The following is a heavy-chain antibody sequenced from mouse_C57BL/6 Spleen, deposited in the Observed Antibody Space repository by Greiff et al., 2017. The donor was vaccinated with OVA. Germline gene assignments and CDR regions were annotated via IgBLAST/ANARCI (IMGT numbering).Heavy chain of an antibody. CDR3: ARSGYGSPWLAY. J-gene: IGHJ3*01. D-gene: IGHD1-1*01. CDR1: GYTFTDYN. CDR2: INPNNGGT. Sequence: EVQLQQPGPELVKPGASVKIPCKASGYTFTDYNMDWVKQSHGQSLEWIGDINPNNGGTIYNQKFKGKATLTVDKSSSTAYMQLRSLTSADTAVYYCARSGYGSPWLAYWGKGTLVTVSA. V-gene: IGHV1-18*01.